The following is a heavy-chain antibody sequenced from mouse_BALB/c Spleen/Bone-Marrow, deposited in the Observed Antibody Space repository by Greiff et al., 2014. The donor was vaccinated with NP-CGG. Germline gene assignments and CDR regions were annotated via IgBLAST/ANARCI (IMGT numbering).Heavy chain of an antibody. V-gene: IGHV14-3*02. CDR1: GFNIKDTY. CDR3: ARYYYGSSYFDY. J-gene: IGHJ2*01. Sequence: EVKVEESGAELVKPGASVKLSCTASGFNIKDTYMHWVKQRPEQGLEWIGRIDPANGNTKYDPKFQGKATITADTSSNTAYLQLSSLTSEDTAVYDCARYYYGSSYFDYWGQGTTLTVSS. CDR2: IDPANGNT. D-gene: IGHD1-1*01.